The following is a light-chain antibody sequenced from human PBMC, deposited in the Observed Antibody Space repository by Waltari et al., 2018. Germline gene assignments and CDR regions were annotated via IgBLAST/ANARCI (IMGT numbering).Light chain of an antibody. Sequence: DIQMTQSPSSLSASVGDRVSITCRASQSINSYLNWYQQKPGKAPKLLIYGASSSQSGVPSRFTGSGSGTDFTLTISSLQPEDFATYYCQQTYTTPFTFGPGTKVDIK. J-gene: IGKJ3*01. CDR2: GAS. CDR1: QSINSY. CDR3: QQTYTTPFT. V-gene: IGKV1-39*01.